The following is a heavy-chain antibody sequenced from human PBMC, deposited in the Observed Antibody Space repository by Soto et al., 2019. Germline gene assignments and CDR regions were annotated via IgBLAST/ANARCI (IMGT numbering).Heavy chain of an antibody. CDR2: IYYSGST. D-gene: IGHD2-2*03. CDR1: GGYISSGGYY. V-gene: IGHV4-31*03. Sequence: SETLSLTCTVSGGYISSGGYYWSWIRQHPGKGLEWIGYIYYSGSTYYNPSLKSRVTISVDTSKNQFSLKLSSVTAADTAVYYCARDRLDIVDAFDIWGQGTMVTVSS. J-gene: IGHJ3*02. CDR3: ARDRLDIVDAFDI.